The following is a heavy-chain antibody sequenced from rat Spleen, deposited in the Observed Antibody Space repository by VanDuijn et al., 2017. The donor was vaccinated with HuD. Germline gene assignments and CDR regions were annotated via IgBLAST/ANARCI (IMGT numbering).Heavy chain of an antibody. Sequence: QVQLKESGPGLVQPSQTLSLICTVSGFSLISNSVHWVRQPPGKGLEWMGVIWTGGNTEYNSPLKSRLSITRDTSKSQVFLKMNSLQTEDTATYYCARELPGYNPFDYWGQGVMVTVSS. D-gene: IGHD1-4*01. V-gene: IGHV2-30*01. J-gene: IGHJ2*01. CDR1: GFSLISNS. CDR2: IWTGGNT. CDR3: ARELPGYNPFDY.